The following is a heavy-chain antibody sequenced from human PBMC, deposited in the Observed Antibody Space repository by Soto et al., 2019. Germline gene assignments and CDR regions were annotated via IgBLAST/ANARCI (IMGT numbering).Heavy chain of an antibody. CDR2: ISSNGGST. CDR1: GFTFSSYA. CDR3: VRTGDSYYFDY. D-gene: IGHD3-16*01. V-gene: IGHV3-64*01. Sequence: EVQLVESGGGLVQPGGSLRLSCAASGFTFSSYAMHWVRQAPGKGLEYVSAISSNGGSTYYANSVKGRFTISRDNSKNTLYLQMGSLRAEDMAVYYCVRTGDSYYFDYWGQGTLVTVSS. J-gene: IGHJ4*02.